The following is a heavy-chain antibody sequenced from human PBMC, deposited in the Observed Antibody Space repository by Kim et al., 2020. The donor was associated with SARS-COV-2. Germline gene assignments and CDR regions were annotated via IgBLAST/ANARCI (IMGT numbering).Heavy chain of an antibody. J-gene: IGHJ6*02. CDR2: IIPIFGTA. Sequence: SVKVSCKASGGTFSSYAISWVRQALGQGLEWMGGIIPIFGTANYAQKFQGRVTITADESTSTAYMELSSLRSEDTAVYYCASCPGGDYNYYGMDVWGQGTTVTVSS. CDR1: GGTFSSYA. V-gene: IGHV1-69*13. CDR3: ASCPGGDYNYYGMDV.